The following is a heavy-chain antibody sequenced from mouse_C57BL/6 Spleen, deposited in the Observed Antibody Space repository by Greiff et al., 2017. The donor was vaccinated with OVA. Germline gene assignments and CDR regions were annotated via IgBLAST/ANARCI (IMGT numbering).Heavy chain of an antibody. V-gene: IGHV1-64*01. J-gene: IGHJ3*01. CDR3: ASGGEAPFAY. CDR1: GYTFTSYW. D-gene: IGHD1-3*01. CDR2: IHPNSGST. Sequence: QVQLQQSGAELVKPGASVKLSCKASGYTFTSYWMHWVKQRPGQGLEWIGMIHPNSGSTNYNEKFKSKATLTVDKSTSTAYMQLSSLTSEDSAVYYCASGGEAPFAYWGQGTLVTVSA.